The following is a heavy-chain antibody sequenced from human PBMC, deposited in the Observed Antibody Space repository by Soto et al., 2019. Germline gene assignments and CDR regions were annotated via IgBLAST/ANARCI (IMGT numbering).Heavy chain of an antibody. Sequence: QVLLVQSGTELKKPGSSLRVSCKASGGTFNSYALGWVGQVPGQGLERMGGVFPVFASPDYSPKFHGRRNISEDASAVTGYMELSGLTSEDTAIYYCARGWRWRQMKDVLYFDWWGQGTWVTVSS. CDR1: GGTFNSYA. CDR2: VFPVFASP. D-gene: IGHD2-15*01. J-gene: IGHJ4*02. V-gene: IGHV1-69*01. CDR3: ARGWRWRQMKDVLYFDW.